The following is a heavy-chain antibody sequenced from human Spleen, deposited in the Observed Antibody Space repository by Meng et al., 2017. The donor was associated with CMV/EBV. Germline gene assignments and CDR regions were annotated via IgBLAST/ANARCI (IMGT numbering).Heavy chain of an antibody. CDR1: GYTFTGYY. J-gene: IGHJ4*02. V-gene: IGHV1-2*02. CDR3: ASGKLGISRYYFDY. CDR2: INPNSGGT. D-gene: IGHD7-27*01. Sequence: ASVKVSCKASGYTFTGYYMHWVRQAPGQGLEWMGWINPNSGGTNYAQKFQGRVTMTRDTSISTAYMELSRLRSEDTAVYYCASGKLGISRYYFDYWGQGTLVTVSS.